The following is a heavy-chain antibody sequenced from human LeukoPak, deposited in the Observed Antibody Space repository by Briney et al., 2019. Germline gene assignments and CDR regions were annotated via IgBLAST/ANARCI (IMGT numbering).Heavy chain of an antibody. V-gene: IGHV4-34*01. J-gene: IGHJ4*02. CDR1: GGSFSGYY. CDR2: INHSGST. CDR3: ARGRDYDYVWGSYRPKYFDY. Sequence: SETLSLTCAVYGGSFSGYYWSWIRQPPGKGLEWIGEINHSGSTNYSPSLKSRVTISVDTSKNQFSLKLSSVTAADTAVYYCARGRDYDYVWGSYRPKYFDYWGQGTLVTVSS. D-gene: IGHD3-16*02.